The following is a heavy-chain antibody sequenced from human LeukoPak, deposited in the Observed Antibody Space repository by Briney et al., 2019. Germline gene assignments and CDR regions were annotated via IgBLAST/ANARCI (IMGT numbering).Heavy chain of an antibody. J-gene: IGHJ4*02. Sequence: SQTLSLTCTVSGGSISSGSYYWSWIRQPAGKGLEWIGRIYTSGSTNYNPSLKSRVTISVDTSKNQFSLKLSSVTAADTAVYYCARGSVGGVFDYWGQGTLVTVSS. V-gene: IGHV4-61*02. CDR1: GGSISSGSYY. D-gene: IGHD1-26*01. CDR2: IYTSGST. CDR3: ARGSVGGVFDY.